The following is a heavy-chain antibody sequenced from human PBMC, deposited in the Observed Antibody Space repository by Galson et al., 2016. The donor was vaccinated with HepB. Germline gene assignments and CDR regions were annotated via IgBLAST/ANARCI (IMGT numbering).Heavy chain of an antibody. Sequence: TLSLTCTVSGGSISSGGYYWSWIRQHPVKGLEWIEYIYYSGTSYYSPSLRSRVSISVATSKNQFSLKLSSLTAADTAVYYSARNSGYDYFDYWGLGTLVTVSS. CDR2: IYYSGTS. CDR1: GGSISSGGYY. D-gene: IGHD5-12*01. J-gene: IGHJ4*02. V-gene: IGHV4-31*03. CDR3: ARNSGYDYFDY.